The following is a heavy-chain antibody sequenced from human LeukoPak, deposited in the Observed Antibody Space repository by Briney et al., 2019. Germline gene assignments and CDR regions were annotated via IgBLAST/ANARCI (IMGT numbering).Heavy chain of an antibody. CDR1: GYSISSGYY. CDR3: ARSPTKRVTKDY. V-gene: IGHV4-38-2*02. J-gene: IGHJ4*02. Sequence: SETLSLTCTVSGYSISSGYYWGWIRQPPGKGLEWIGSIYHSGSTYYNPSLKSRVTISVDKSKNQFSLKLTSVTAADTAVYYCARSPTKRVTKDYWGQGTLVTVSS. D-gene: IGHD2-2*01. CDR2: IYHSGST.